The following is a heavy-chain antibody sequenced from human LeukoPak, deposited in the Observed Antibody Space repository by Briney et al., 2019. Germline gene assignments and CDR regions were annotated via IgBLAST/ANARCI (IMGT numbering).Heavy chain of an antibody. V-gene: IGHV3-30*03. CDR1: GFTFSGYA. Sequence: GGSLRLSCAASGFTFSGYAIHWVRQAPGKGLEWVAVISSDGRDKHHADSVKGRFTISGDNSKNTLYLQTNSLRAEDTAVYYCARDLRRFAAYYFDYWGQGTLVTVSS. CDR2: ISSDGRDK. J-gene: IGHJ4*02. D-gene: IGHD5/OR15-5a*01. CDR3: ARDLRRFAAYYFDY.